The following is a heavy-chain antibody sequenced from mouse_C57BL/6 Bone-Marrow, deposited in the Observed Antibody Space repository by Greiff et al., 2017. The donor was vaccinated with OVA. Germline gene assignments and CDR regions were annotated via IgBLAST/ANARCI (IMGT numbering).Heavy chain of an antibody. CDR2: INYDGSST. V-gene: IGHV5-16*01. Sequence: EVMLVESEGGLVQPGRSLKLSCTASGFTFSDYYMAWVRQVPEKGLEWVANINYDGSSTYYLDSLKSRFIISRDNAKNILYLQMSSLKSEDTATYYCARVPYYFDYWGQGTTLTVSS. CDR3: ARVPYYFDY. CDR1: GFTFSDYY. J-gene: IGHJ2*01.